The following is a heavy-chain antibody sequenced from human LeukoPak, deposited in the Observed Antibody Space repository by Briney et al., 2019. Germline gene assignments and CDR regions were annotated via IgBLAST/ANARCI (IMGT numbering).Heavy chain of an antibody. Sequence: ADTLSLICTLSGRSISRYYWTWIRHPPGKGLEWIGYMYYSGSTKYNPSLKSRVTMSVDTSKSRFSLKLSSVNAADTAVYYWARHRCYSSRTSCSYNWFDPWGQGTLVTVSS. CDR2: MYYSGST. CDR1: GRSISRYY. J-gene: IGHJ5*02. D-gene: IGHD2-2*01. CDR3: ARHRCYSSRTSCSYNWFDP. V-gene: IGHV4-59*08.